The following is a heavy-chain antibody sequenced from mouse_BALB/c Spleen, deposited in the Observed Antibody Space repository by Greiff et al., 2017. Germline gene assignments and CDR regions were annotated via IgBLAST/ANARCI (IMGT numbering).Heavy chain of an antibody. CDR1: GYTFTSYT. J-gene: IGHJ2*01. V-gene: IGHV1-4*01. Sequence: QVQLQQSGAELARPGASVKMSCKASGYTFTSYTMHWVKQRPGQGLEWIGYINPSSGYTNYNQKFKDKATLTADKSSSTAYMQLSSLTSEDSAVYYCAREGDDPYYFDYWGQGTTLTVSS. CDR2: INPSSGYT. CDR3: AREGDDPYYFDY. D-gene: IGHD2-13*01.